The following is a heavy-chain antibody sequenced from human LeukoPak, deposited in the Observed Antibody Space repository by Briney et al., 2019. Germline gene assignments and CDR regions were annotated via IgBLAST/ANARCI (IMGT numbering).Heavy chain of an antibody. CDR1: GFTVSSNY. J-gene: IGHJ6*03. V-gene: IGHV3-66*02. CDR2: IYSGGST. CDR3: ARDRHYDILTGYYYYYYMDV. Sequence: GGSLRLSCAASGFTVSSNYMSWVRQAPGKGLEWVSVIYSGGSTYYADSVKGRFTISRDNSKNTLYLQMNSLRAEDTAVYYCARDRHYDILTGYYYYYYMDVWGKGTTVTVSS. D-gene: IGHD3-9*01.